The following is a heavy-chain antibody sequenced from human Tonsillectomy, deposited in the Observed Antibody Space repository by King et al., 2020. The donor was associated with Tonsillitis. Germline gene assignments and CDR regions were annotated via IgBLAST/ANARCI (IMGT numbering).Heavy chain of an antibody. D-gene: IGHD3/OR15-3a*01. J-gene: IGHJ5*02. Sequence: QLQESGPGLVKPSETLSLTCTVSGGSISSSRYYWGWIRQPPGKGLEWIGSIYYTGSTYYSPSLKSRVTISVDTSKNQFFPKLSSVTAADTAVYYCAGDLDPIARNRYWFDPWGQGTLVTVSS. CDR1: GGSISSSRYY. CDR3: AGDLDPIARNRYWFDP. V-gene: IGHV4-39*07. CDR2: IYYTGST.